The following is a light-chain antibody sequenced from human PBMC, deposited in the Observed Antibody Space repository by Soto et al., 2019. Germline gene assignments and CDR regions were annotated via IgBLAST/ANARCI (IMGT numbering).Light chain of an antibody. V-gene: IGLV2-8*01. Sequence: QSALTQPPSASGAPGQSVTISCTGTNTDVSGYKYVSWYQQHPGKAPKLIIYQVNRRPSGVPGRFSGSVSGNTASLTVSGLQAEDEAEYYCASYAGNNIFLFGSGTKVTVL. CDR2: QVN. CDR1: NTDVSGYKY. J-gene: IGLJ1*01. CDR3: ASYAGNNIFL.